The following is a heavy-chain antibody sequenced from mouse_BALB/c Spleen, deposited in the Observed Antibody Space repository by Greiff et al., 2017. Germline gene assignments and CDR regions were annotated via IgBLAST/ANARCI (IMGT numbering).Heavy chain of an antibody. CDR3: ARDYYGSSYPYAMDY. CDR2: ISSGGST. Sequence: EVKLMESGGGLVKPGGSLKLSCAASGFTFSSYAMSWVRQTPEKRLEWVASISSGGSTYYPDSVKGRFTISRDNARNILYLQMSSLRSEDTAMYYCARDYYGSSYPYAMDYWGQGTSVTVSS. D-gene: IGHD1-1*01. CDR1: GFTFSSYA. J-gene: IGHJ4*01. V-gene: IGHV5-6-5*01.